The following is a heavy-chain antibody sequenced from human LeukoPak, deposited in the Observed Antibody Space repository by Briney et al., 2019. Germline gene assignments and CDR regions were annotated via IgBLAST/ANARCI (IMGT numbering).Heavy chain of an antibody. V-gene: IGHV1-2*02. D-gene: IGHD4-17*01. Sequence: ASVKVSCKASGYTFTGYYMHWVRQAPGQGLEWMGWINPNSGGTNYAQKFQGRVTMTRDTSTSTAYMELSRLRSDDTAVYYCVRVDYGDYLFDYWGQGTLVTVSS. CDR2: INPNSGGT. J-gene: IGHJ4*02. CDR1: GYTFTGYY. CDR3: VRVDYGDYLFDY.